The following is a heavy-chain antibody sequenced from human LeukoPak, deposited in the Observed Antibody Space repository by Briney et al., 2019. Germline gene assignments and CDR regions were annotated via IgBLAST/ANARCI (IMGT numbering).Heavy chain of an antibody. V-gene: IGHV4-59*08. CDR2: IYYSGST. CDR3: ARLPLRSHFDY. CDR1: GGSISSYY. Sequence: KSSETLSLTCTVSGGSISSYYWSWIRQPPGKGLEWIGYIYYSGSTNYNPSLESRVTISVDTPKNQFSLKLSSVTAADTAVYYCARLPLRSHFDYWGQGTLVTVSS. J-gene: IGHJ4*02.